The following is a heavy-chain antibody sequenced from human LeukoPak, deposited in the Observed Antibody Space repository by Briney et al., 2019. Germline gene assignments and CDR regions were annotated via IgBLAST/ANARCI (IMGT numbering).Heavy chain of an antibody. CDR3: ARDGGSGYDPAGLDY. J-gene: IGHJ4*02. CDR2: FNPNSGGT. V-gene: IGHV1-2*02. D-gene: IGHD5-12*01. CDR1: GNTFTGYY. Sequence: GASVKVSCKASGNTFTGYYMHWVRQAPGQGLEWMGWFNPNSGGTNYAQKFQGRVTMTRDTSISTAYMELSRLRSDDTAVYYCARDGGSGYDPAGLDYWGQGTLVTVSS.